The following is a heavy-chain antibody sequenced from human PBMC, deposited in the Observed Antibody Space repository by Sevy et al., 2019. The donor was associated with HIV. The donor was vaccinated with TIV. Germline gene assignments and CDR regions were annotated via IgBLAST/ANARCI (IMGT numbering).Heavy chain of an antibody. D-gene: IGHD2-21*02. Sequence: ASVKVSCMASGGSLSNYGMNWVRQAPGQGLEWMGGIIPRPGIANYAQKVQDRVTITADESTSTVYMEVRGLRFEDTGVYYCASVRPCVGDCYFFDSWGQGTLVTVSS. CDR3: ASVRPCVGDCYFFDS. CDR1: GGSLSNYG. V-gene: IGHV1-69*10. CDR2: IIPRPGIA. J-gene: IGHJ4*02.